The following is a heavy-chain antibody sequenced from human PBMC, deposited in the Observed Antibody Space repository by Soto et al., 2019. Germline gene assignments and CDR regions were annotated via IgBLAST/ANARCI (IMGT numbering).Heavy chain of an antibody. D-gene: IGHD6-6*01. CDR1: GYTFTSYY. J-gene: IGHJ6*02. CDR2: INPSGGST. Sequence: GASVKVSCKASGYTFTSYYMHWVRQAPGQGLEWMGIINPSGGSTSYAQKFQGRVTMTRDTSTSTVYMELSSLRSEDTAVYYCARDLGTARRSVPYYYGMDVWGQGTTVTVS. CDR3: ARDLGTARRSVPYYYGMDV. V-gene: IGHV1-46*01.